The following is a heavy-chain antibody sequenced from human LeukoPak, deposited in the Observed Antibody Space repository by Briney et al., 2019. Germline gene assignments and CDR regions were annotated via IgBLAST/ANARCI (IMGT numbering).Heavy chain of an antibody. Sequence: GGSLRLSCAASEFTFSTYCMHWVRQAPGKGLVWVSRINSDGTNTDYADSVKGRFTISRDNAKNSLNLQMNSLTAEDTAVYYCARDGRDFWSGYPFDYWGQGTLVTVSS. CDR2: INSDGTNT. V-gene: IGHV3-74*01. D-gene: IGHD3-3*01. J-gene: IGHJ4*02. CDR1: EFTFSTYC. CDR3: ARDGRDFWSGYPFDY.